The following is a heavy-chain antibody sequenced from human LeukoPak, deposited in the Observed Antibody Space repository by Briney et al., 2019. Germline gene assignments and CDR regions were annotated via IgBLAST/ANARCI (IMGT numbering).Heavy chain of an antibody. CDR3: VRLAAAGTYYFDN. V-gene: IGHV3-48*03. CDR2: ISTSGTTV. D-gene: IGHD6-13*01. Sequence: GGSLRLSCATSGFTFSSYEVNWVRQAPGKGLEWLSYISTSGTTVYSADSVKGRFSISRDNAKNSLYLQMNSLRADDTAVYYCVRLAAAGTYYFDNWGQGTLVTVSS. CDR1: GFTFSSYE. J-gene: IGHJ4*02.